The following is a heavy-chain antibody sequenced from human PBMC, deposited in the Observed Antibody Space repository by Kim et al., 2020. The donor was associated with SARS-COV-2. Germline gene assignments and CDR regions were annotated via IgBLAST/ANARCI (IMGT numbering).Heavy chain of an antibody. Sequence: GGSLRLSCAASGFTFSRYWMSWVRQAPGKGLEWVANIKQDGSEKYYVDSVKGRFTISRDNVKNSLYLQMNSLRAEDTAVYYCAREAIGLYSSSWYGPGGFDPWGQGPLVTVSS. D-gene: IGHD6-13*01. V-gene: IGHV3-7*03. CDR2: IKQDGSEK. J-gene: IGHJ5*02. CDR1: GFTFSRYW. CDR3: AREAIGLYSSSWYGPGGFDP.